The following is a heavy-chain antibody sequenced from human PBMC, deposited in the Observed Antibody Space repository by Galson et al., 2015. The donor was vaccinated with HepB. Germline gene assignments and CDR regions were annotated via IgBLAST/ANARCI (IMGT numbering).Heavy chain of an antibody. CDR3: SRDRADMAAGEGGEALYYFFYMDV. CDR1: EFTFSSYS. D-gene: IGHD4-17*01. Sequence: SLRLSCAASEFTFSSYSMHWVRQAPGKGLEWVSSISSGSTYKYYADSVKGRFTISRDNAKKSVYLHMNSLRAEDTAVYYCSRDRADMAAGEGGEALYYFFYMDVWGKGTTVTVSS. J-gene: IGHJ6*03. CDR2: ISSGSTYK. V-gene: IGHV3-21*01.